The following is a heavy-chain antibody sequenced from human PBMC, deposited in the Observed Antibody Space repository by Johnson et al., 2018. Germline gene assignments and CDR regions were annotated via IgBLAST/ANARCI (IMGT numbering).Heavy chain of an antibody. CDR1: GYTFTSSD. V-gene: IGHV1-8*01. CDR3: AKRAAHTGGTLDV. CDR2: LNPNGGNT. J-gene: IGHJ6*04. Sequence: QVQLVQSGAEVKEPGASVTVSCEASGYTFTSSDICWVRQATGQGLEWMGCLNPNGGNTGYAQKFQGRVSMARNTSIRTAYMELSILRSEDTGVYYRAKRAAHTGGTLDVWGKGTTVTVSS. D-gene: IGHD2-8*02.